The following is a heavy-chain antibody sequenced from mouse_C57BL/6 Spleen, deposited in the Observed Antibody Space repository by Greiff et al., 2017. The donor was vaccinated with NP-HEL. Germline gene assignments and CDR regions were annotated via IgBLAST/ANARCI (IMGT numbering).Heavy chain of an antibody. V-gene: IGHV5-6*01. J-gene: IGHJ2*01. D-gene: IGHD1-1*01. Sequence: EVQLVESGGDLVKPGGSLKLSCAASGFTFSSYGMSWVRQTPDKRLEWVATISSGGSYTYYPDSVKGRFTISRDNAKNTLYLQMSSLKSEDTAMYYCARHLTTVVGSLDYWGQGTTLTVSS. CDR1: GFTFSSYG. CDR3: ARHLTTVVGSLDY. CDR2: ISSGGSYT.